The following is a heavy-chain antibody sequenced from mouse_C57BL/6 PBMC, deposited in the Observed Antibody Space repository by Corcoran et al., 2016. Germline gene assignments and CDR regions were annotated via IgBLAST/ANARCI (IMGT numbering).Heavy chain of an antibody. Sequence: QIQLVQSGPELKKPGETVKISCTASGYTFTTSGMSWVKQAPGKGLKWMGWINTYSGVPTYADDFKGRFAFSLETSASTAYLQFNNLKNEDTATYFCATYYGSSYWYFDVWGTGTTVTVSS. J-gene: IGHJ1*03. CDR2: INTYSGVP. CDR1: GYTFTTSG. CDR3: ATYYGSSYWYFDV. D-gene: IGHD1-1*01. V-gene: IGHV9-3*01.